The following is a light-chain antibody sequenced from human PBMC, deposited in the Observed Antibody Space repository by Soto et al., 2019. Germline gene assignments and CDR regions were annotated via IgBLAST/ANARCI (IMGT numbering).Light chain of an antibody. CDR3: QQYNNWPRT. Sequence: ETVMTQSPATLSVSPGERATLSCRASRSVSNTLAWYQQKPGLPPRLLIYDASRRATGIPARFSGSGSGTEFTLTISRLQSEDFAVYYCQQYNNWPRTFGQGTKVDIK. CDR1: RSVSNT. V-gene: IGKV3-15*01. CDR2: DAS. J-gene: IGKJ1*01.